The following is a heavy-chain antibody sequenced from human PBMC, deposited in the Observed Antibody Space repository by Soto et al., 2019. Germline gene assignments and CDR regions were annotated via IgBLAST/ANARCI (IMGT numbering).Heavy chain of an antibody. J-gene: IGHJ4*02. CDR3: ARRFSGWPRASFDY. CDR1: GGSISSGGYY. Sequence: SETLSLTCTVSGGSISSGGYYWSWIRQHPGKGLEWIGYIYYSGSTYYNPSLKSRVTISVDTSKNQFSLKLSSVTAADTAVYYCARRFSGWPRASFDYWGQGTLVTVSS. D-gene: IGHD6-19*01. V-gene: IGHV4-31*03. CDR2: IYYSGST.